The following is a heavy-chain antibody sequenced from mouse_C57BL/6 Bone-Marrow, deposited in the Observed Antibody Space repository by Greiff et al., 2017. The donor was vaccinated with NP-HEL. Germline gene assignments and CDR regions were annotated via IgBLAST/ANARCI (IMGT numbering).Heavy chain of an antibody. CDR2: IYPGDGDT. D-gene: IGHD1-1*01. CDR3: ARGGYYGC. Sequence: VQLQQSGPELVKPGASVKISCKASGYAFSSSWMNWVKQRPGKGLEWIGRIYPGDGDTNYNGKFKGKATLTADKSSSTAYMQLSSLTSEDSAVYYCARGGYYGCWGQGTLVTVSA. J-gene: IGHJ3*01. V-gene: IGHV1-82*01. CDR1: GYAFSSSW.